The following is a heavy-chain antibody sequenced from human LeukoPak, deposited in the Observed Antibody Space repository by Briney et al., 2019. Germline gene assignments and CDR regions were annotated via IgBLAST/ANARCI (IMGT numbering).Heavy chain of an antibody. CDR2: IYHSGST. D-gene: IGHD3-10*01. CDR1: GYSISSGYY. V-gene: IGHV4-38-2*02. CDR3: ARDRDYYGSGSMV. J-gene: IGHJ4*02. Sequence: SETLSLTCTVSGYSISSGYYWGWIRQPPGKGLEWIGSIYHSGSTYYNPSLKSRVTISVDTSKNQFSLKLSSVTAADTAVYYCARDRDYYGSGSMVWGQGTLVTVSS.